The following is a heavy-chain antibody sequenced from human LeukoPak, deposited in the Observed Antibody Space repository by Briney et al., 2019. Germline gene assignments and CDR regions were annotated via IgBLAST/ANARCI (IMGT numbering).Heavy chain of an antibody. D-gene: IGHD2-2*02. Sequence: PGGSLRLSCAASGFTFSSYGMDWVRQAPGKGLEWVAFIRYDGSNKYYADSVKGRFTISRDNSKNKLYLQMNSLRAEDTAVYYCAKDSFSHCSSTSCYTFNWFDPWGQGTLVTVSS. J-gene: IGHJ5*02. CDR2: IRYDGSNK. CDR1: GFTFSSYG. V-gene: IGHV3-30*02. CDR3: AKDSFSHCSSTSCYTFNWFDP.